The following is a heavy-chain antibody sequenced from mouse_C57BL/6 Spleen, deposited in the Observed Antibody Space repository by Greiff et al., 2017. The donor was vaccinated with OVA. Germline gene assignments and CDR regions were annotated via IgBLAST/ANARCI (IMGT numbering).Heavy chain of an antibody. V-gene: IGHV3-1*01. CDR2: ISYSGST. Sequence: EVKVVESGPGMVKPSQSLSLTCTVTGYSITSGYDWHWIRHFPGNKLEWMGYISYSGSTNYNPSLKSRISITHDTSKNHFFLKLNSVTTEDTATYYCARGNDGYQAWFAYWGQGTLVTVSA. J-gene: IGHJ3*01. CDR3: ARGNDGYQAWFAY. D-gene: IGHD2-3*01. CDR1: GYSITSGYD.